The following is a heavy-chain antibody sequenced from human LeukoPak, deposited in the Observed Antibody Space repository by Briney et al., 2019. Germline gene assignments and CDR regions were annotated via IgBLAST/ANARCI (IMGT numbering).Heavy chain of an antibody. CDR3: ARVDCSGGSCYSDYWFDP. CDR1: GGSISSYY. J-gene: IGHJ5*02. Sequence: SETLSLTCTVSGGSISSYYWSWIRQPPGKGLEWIGYIYYSGSTNYNPSLKSRVPISVDTSKNQFSLKLSSVTAADTAVYYCARVDCSGGSCYSDYWFDPWGQGTLVTVSS. D-gene: IGHD2-15*01. CDR2: IYYSGST. V-gene: IGHV4-59*01.